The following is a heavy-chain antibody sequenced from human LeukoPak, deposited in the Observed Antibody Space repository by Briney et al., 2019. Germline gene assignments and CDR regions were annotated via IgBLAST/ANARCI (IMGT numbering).Heavy chain of an antibody. J-gene: IGHJ4*02. CDR2: INDSGSI. V-gene: IGHV4-34*01. CDR1: GGSFSGYY. CDR3: ARGRRW. D-gene: IGHD5-24*01. Sequence: YPWETLSLTCAVYGGSFSGYYWTWIRQPPGKGLEWIGEINDSGSINYNPTLKSRVTISVDTSKSQFSLKLTSVTAADTAVYYCARGRRWWGQGTLVTVSS.